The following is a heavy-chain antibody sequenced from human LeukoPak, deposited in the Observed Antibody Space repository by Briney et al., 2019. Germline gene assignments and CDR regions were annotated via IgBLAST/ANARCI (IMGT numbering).Heavy chain of an antibody. V-gene: IGHV1-2*02. CDR2: ISPSTGGT. CDR1: GYTFSGYY. Sequence: ASVTVSCKASGYTFSGYYIHWVRQAPGQGLEWMGWISPSTGGTNYAQKFQGRVIMTRDTSIATAYIELRRLRSDDTAVYFCASPKYGDFYFDYWGQGTLVTVAS. CDR3: ASPKYGDFYFDY. D-gene: IGHD2-21*02. J-gene: IGHJ4*02.